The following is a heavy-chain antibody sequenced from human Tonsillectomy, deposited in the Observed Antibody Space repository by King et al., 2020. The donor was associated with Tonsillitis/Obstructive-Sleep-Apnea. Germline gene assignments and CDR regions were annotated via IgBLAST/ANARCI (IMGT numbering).Heavy chain of an antibody. Sequence: VQLVESGGGVVQPGRSLRLSCAASGFTFSGHGMHWVRQAPGKGLEWVALIWYDGSNKYYADSVKGRFTVSRDNSKKTLYLQMNSLRAEDTAVYYCARYSGGNSNGCLDNWGQGTLVTVSS. CDR3: ARYSGGNSNGCLDN. CDR1: GFTFSGHG. J-gene: IGHJ4*02. CDR2: IWYDGSNK. V-gene: IGHV3-33*01. D-gene: IGHD5-18*01.